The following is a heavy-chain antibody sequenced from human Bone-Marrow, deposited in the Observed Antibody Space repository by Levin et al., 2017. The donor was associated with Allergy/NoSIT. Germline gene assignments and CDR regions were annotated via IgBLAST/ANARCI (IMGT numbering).Heavy chain of an antibody. V-gene: IGHV6-1*01. CDR2: TYYRSKWYT. CDR3: ARVQWLVEIKWFDP. CDR1: GASVSSKSVA. Sequence: SETLSLTCAISGASVSSKSVAWNWIRQSPSRGLEWLGRTYYRSKWYTDYAESVKSRITINADTSKNQLFLQLSSVTPEDTAVYYCARVQWLVEIKWFDPWGQGTRVTVSS. J-gene: IGHJ5*02. D-gene: IGHD6-19*01.